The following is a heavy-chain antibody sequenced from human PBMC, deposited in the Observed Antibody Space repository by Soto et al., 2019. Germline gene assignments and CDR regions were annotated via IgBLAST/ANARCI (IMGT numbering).Heavy chain of an antibody. D-gene: IGHD1-1*01. CDR3: ARSPHDSTWWFDP. J-gene: IGHJ5*02. CDR2: IIPILGIA. CDR1: GGTFSSYT. V-gene: IGHV1-69*02. Sequence: QVQLVQSGAEVKKPGSSVKVSCKASGGTFSSYTISWVRQAPGQGLEWMGRIIPILGIANYAQKFQGRVTXTXDXXTSTAYMELSSLRSEDTAVYYCARSPHDSTWWFDPWGQGTLVTVSS.